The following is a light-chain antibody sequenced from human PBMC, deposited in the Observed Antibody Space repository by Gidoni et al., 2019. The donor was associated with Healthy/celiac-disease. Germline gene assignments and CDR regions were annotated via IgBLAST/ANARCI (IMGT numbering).Light chain of an antibody. Sequence: DIQLTQSPSFLSASVGDRVTITCRASPGISSYLAWYQQKPGKAPEPLINAASTLQSGVPSRLSGSGSGTEFTLTISSLQPEDFATYYCQQLNSYPPWTFGQGTKVEIK. CDR2: AAS. CDR3: QQLNSYPPWT. V-gene: IGKV1-9*01. J-gene: IGKJ1*01. CDR1: PGISSY.